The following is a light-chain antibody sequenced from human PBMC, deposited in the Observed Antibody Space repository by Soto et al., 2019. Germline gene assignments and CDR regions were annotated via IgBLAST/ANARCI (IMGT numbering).Light chain of an antibody. Sequence: ALRMTPSPSSFSASTVARFTLTCRASQGISSYLAWYTPKTGKAPKLLIYASSTLQSGVPSRFSGSGSGTDGTLTISGLQPEDWATDYGLQEYNYPLTVGGGTKVDIK. CDR3: LQEYNYPLT. CDR1: QGISSY. J-gene: IGKJ4*01. V-gene: IGKV1-8*01. CDR2: ASS.